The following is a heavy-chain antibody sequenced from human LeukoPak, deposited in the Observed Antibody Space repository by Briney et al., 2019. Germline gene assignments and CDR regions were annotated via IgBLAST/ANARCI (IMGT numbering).Heavy chain of an antibody. V-gene: IGHV1-69*05. J-gene: IGHJ4*02. Sequence: ASVKVSCKASGGTFSSYAISWVRQAPGQGLEWMGRIIPIFGTANYAQKFQGRVTITTDESTSTAYMELSSLRSEDTAVYYCARDQGLRNWEGWGQGTLVTVSS. CDR1: GGTFSSYA. CDR3: ARDQGLRNWEG. D-gene: IGHD1-26*01. CDR2: IIPIFGTA.